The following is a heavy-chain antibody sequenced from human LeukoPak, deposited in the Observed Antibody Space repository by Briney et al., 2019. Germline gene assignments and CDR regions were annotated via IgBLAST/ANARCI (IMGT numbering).Heavy chain of an antibody. CDR1: GFTFSSYG. D-gene: IGHD2-2*01. V-gene: IGHV3-30*02. CDR2: IRYDGSNK. CDR3: AKDLSFKRRVSTSASGLGGY. Sequence: PGGSLRLSCAASGFTFSSYGMHWVRQAPGKGLEWVAFIRYDGSNKYYADSVKGRFTISRDNSKNTLYLQMNSLRAEDTAVYYCAKDLSFKRRVSTSASGLGGYWGQGTLVTVSS. J-gene: IGHJ4*02.